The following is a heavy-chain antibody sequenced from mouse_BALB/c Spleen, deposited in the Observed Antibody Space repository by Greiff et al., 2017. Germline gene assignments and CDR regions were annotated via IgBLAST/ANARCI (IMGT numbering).Heavy chain of an antibody. J-gene: IGHJ2*01. CDR3: AIVFYDYDGYFDY. CDR1: GYSITSDYA. Sequence: EVQLQQSGPGLVKPSQSLSLTCTVTGYSITSDYAWNWIRQFPGNKLEWMGYISYSGSTSYNPSLKSRISITRDTSKNQFFLQLNSVTTEDTATYYCAIVFYDYDGYFDYWGQGTTLTVSS. V-gene: IGHV3-2*02. CDR2: ISYSGST. D-gene: IGHD2-4*01.